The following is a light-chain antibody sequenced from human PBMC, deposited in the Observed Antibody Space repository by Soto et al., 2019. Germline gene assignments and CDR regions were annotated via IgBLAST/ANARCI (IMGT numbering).Light chain of an antibody. CDR1: QSVSTSY. J-gene: IGKJ1*01. CDR2: GAS. Sequence: EIVLTQSPGTLSLSPGERATLSCRASQSVSTSYLAWYQRKPGQAPRLLIYGASSRATGIPDRFSGSGSGTDVTLTISRLEPEDFAVYYCQQYGSSPWTFGQGTKVGIK. V-gene: IGKV3-20*01. CDR3: QQYGSSPWT.